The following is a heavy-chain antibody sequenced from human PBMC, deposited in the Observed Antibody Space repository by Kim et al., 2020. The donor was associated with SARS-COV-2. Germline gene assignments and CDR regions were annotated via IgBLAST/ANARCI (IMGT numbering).Heavy chain of an antibody. J-gene: IGHJ3*01. Sequence: GGSLRPSCAASGFTFSSYTMTWVRQAPGKGLEWVAHISGSGHQTFYADSVKGRFTVSRDNFQNTLNLQMSSLRAEDTAVYYCAKDKTLTTNSFWGAFDV. V-gene: IGHV3-23*01. CDR2: ISGSGHQT. CDR1: GFTFSSYT. CDR3: AKDKTLTTNSFWGAFDV. D-gene: IGHD7-27*01.